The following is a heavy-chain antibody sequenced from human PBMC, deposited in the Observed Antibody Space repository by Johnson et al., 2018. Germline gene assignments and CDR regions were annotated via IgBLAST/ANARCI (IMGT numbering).Heavy chain of an antibody. CDR3: ARDGHIAAAYYYYMDV. Sequence: EVQLVESGGGLVQPGGSLRLSCAASGFTFSSYWMSWVRQAPGKGLEWVANIKQDGSEKYYVDSVQGRFTISKDHAKNFLYLEMTSLRAKDTGVCYCARDGHIAAAYYYYMDVWGKGTTVTVSS. CDR1: GFTFSSYW. V-gene: IGHV3-7*01. J-gene: IGHJ6*03. D-gene: IGHD6-13*01. CDR2: IKQDGSEK.